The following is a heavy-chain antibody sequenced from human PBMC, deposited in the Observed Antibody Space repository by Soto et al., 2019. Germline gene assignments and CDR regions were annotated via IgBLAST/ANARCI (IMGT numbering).Heavy chain of an antibody. CDR1: GFTFSSYA. V-gene: IGHV3-23*01. CDR2: ISGSGGST. D-gene: IGHD5-12*01. CDR3: AKVGRRVATMFGFDY. J-gene: IGHJ4*02. Sequence: GGSLRLSCAASGFTFSSYAMSWVRQAPGKGLEWVSAISGSGGSTYYADSVRGRFTISRDNSKNTLYLQMNSLRAEDTAVYYCAKVGRRVATMFGFDYWGQGTLVTVSS.